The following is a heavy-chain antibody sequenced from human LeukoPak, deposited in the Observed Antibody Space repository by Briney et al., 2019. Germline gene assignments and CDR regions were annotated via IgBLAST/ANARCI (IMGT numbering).Heavy chain of an antibody. Sequence: PSETLSLTCTVSGYSISSGYYWGWIRQPPGKGLEWIGSIYHSGSTYYNPSLKSRVTISVDTSKNQFSLKLSSVTAADTAVYYCARGLYSSGWGYYFDYWDQGTLVTVSS. CDR2: IYHSGST. CDR1: GYSISSGYY. CDR3: ARGLYSSGWGYYFDY. V-gene: IGHV4-38-2*02. J-gene: IGHJ4*02. D-gene: IGHD6-19*01.